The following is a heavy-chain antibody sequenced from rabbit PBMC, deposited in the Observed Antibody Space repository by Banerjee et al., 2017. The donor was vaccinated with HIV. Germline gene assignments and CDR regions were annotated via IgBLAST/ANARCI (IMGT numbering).Heavy chain of an antibody. V-gene: IGHV1S40*01. D-gene: IGHD8-1*01. CDR2: IVAGSSDYS. CDR1: GFSFSNSYW. CDR3: ARGLGGAAGNGYGL. Sequence: QSLEESGGDLVKPGASLTLTCTASGFSFSNSYWICCVRHAPGKGREWIAGIVAGSSDYSFYASWAKGRFTISKTSSTTVTLQMTSLTAADTATYFCARGLGGAAGNGYGLWGQGTLVTVS. J-gene: IGHJ4*01.